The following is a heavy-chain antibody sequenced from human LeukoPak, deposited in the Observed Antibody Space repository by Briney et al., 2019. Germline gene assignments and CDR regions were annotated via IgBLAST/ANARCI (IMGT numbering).Heavy chain of an antibody. CDR1: GGSISGYY. CDR3: SRGTDLYKGGNY. V-gene: IGHV4-34*01. Sequence: PSETLSLTCGVYGGSISGYYLNWIRQSPGKGLEWIGEIHPHGTTFYSPSLKSRVTISLDTSKNQFSLSLLSVTAADTAVYFCSRGTDLYKGGNYWGQGTLVTVSS. CDR2: IHPHGTT. J-gene: IGHJ4*02. D-gene: IGHD3-16*01.